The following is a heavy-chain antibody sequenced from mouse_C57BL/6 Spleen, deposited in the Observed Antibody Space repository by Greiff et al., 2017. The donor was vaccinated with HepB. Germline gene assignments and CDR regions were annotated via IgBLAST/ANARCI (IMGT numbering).Heavy chain of an antibody. V-gene: IGHV5-9*01. Sequence: EVHLVESGGGLVKPGGSLKLSCAASGFTFSSYTMSWVRQTPEKRLEWVATISGGGGNTYYPDSVKGRFTISRDNAKNTLYLQMSSLRSEDTALYYCARQEGFDYWGQGTTLTVSS. CDR2: ISGGGGNT. J-gene: IGHJ2*01. CDR3: ARQEGFDY. CDR1: GFTFSSYT.